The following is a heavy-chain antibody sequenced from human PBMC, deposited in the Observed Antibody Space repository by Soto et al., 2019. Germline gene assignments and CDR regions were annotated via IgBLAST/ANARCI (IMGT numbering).Heavy chain of an antibody. CDR1: GGSISSYY. CDR2: IYYSGST. Sequence: PSETLSLTCTVSGGSISSYYWSWIRQPPGKGLEWIGYIYYSGSTNYNPSLKSRVTISVDTSKNQFSLKLSSVTAADTAVYYCAREERVGGYNQIAFDYWGQGTLVTVSS. V-gene: IGHV4-59*01. J-gene: IGHJ4*02. D-gene: IGHD5-12*01. CDR3: AREERVGGYNQIAFDY.